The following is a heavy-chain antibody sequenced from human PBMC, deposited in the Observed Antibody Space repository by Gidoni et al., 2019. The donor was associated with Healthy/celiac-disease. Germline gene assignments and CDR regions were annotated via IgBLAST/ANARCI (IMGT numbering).Heavy chain of an antibody. Sequence: EVQLVESGGGLVKPGGSLRLSCAASGFTFSSYSMNWVRQAPGKGLEWVSSISSSSSYIYYADSVKGRFTISRDNAKNSLYLQMNSLRAEDTAVYYCARAKIQLWSEDAFDIWGQGTMVTVSS. D-gene: IGHD5-18*01. CDR1: GFTFSSYS. V-gene: IGHV3-21*01. CDR2: ISSSSSYI. CDR3: ARAKIQLWSEDAFDI. J-gene: IGHJ3*02.